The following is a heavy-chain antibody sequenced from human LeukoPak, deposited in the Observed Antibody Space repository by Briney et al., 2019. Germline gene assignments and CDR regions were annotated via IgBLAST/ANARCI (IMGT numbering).Heavy chain of an antibody. V-gene: IGHV3-11*04. Sequence: GGSLRLSCAASGFTFSDYYMSWIRQAPGKGLEWVSYISSSGSTIYYADSVKGRFTISRDNAKKSLYLQMNSLRAEDTAVYYCARARDCSSTSCYYYYYYGMDVWGQGTTVTVSS. J-gene: IGHJ6*02. CDR3: ARARDCSSTSCYYYYYYGMDV. CDR2: ISSSGSTI. CDR1: GFTFSDYY. D-gene: IGHD2-2*01.